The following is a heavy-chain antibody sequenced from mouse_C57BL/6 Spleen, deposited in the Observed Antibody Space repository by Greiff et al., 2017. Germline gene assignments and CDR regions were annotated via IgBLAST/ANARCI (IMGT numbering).Heavy chain of an antibody. Sequence: VQLQQPGAELVKPGASVKMSCKASGYTFTSYWITWVKQRPGQGLEWIGDIYPGSGSTNYNEKFKSKATLTVDTSSSTAYMQLSSLTSEDSAVYYCARGAFITTVGPSWFAYWGQGTLVTVSA. D-gene: IGHD1-1*01. J-gene: IGHJ3*01. CDR1: GYTFTSYW. V-gene: IGHV1-55*01. CDR3: ARGAFITTVGPSWFAY. CDR2: IYPGSGST.